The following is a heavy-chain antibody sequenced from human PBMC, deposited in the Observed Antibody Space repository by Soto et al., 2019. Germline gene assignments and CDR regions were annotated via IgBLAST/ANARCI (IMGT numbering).Heavy chain of an antibody. CDR1: GGSISNYY. Sequence: SETLSLTCNVSGGSISNYYWTWVRQSPEKGLEWIGYMYYNGNINYNPSLKSRVTISIDTSKNQFSLTLKSVTAADKAVYYCASGGTWLDPCGQGLLVTVYS. CDR2: MYYNGNI. D-gene: IGHD3-16*01. V-gene: IGHV4-59*01. CDR3: ASGGTWLDP. J-gene: IGHJ5*02.